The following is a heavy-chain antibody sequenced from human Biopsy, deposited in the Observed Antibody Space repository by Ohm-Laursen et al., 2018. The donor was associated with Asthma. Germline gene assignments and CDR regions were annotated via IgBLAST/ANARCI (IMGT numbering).Heavy chain of an antibody. J-gene: IGHJ6*02. Sequence: SSVKVSCKASGDSFSNYAISWVRQAPGQGLEWMGGRIPVLGTPDHAQMFEGRVTITADESTSTAYMELSSLSSEDTAVYYCARGYSGSDRIVYYYSGLEVWSQGTTVTVSS. CDR2: RIPVLGTP. CDR3: ARGYSGSDRIVYYYSGLEV. D-gene: IGHD5-12*01. CDR1: GDSFSNYA. V-gene: IGHV1-69*01.